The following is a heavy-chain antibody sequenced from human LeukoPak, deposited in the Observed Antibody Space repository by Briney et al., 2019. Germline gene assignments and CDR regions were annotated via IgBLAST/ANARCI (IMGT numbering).Heavy chain of an antibody. CDR2: IWYDGSNE. D-gene: IGHD3-22*01. Sequence: GGSLRPSCAASGFTFSSYAMHWVRQAPGKGLEWVAVIWYDGSNENYADSVRGRFTVSRDNSKNTLYLHMNSVRAEDTAVYYCARVAMSDSSGYCDYWGQGTLVTVSS. V-gene: IGHV3-33*01. CDR1: GFTFSSYA. J-gene: IGHJ4*02. CDR3: ARVAMSDSSGYCDY.